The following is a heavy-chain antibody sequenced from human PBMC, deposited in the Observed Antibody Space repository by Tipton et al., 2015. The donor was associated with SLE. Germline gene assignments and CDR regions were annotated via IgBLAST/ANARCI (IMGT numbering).Heavy chain of an antibody. CDR3: AGGRVAVAGGWFDP. Sequence: SLRLSCAASGFTFSSYWMSWVRQAPGKGLEWVANIKQDGSEKYYVDSVKGRFTISRDNAKNSLYLQMNSLRAEDTAVYYCAGGRVAVAGGWFDPWGQGTLVTVSS. CDR2: IKQDGSEK. CDR1: GFTFSSYW. V-gene: IGHV3-7*01. J-gene: IGHJ5*02. D-gene: IGHD6-19*01.